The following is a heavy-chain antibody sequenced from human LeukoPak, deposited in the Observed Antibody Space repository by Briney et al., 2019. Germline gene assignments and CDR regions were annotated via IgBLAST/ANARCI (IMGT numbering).Heavy chain of an antibody. D-gene: IGHD6-19*01. CDR1: GFTFSSYS. CDR3: AREYSSGWYGDY. J-gene: IGHJ4*02. V-gene: IGHV3-48*04. Sequence: SGGSLRLSCAASGFTFSSYSMNWVRQAPGKGLEWLSYISYNSGTISYADSVKGRFTVSRDDAANSLYLQMTSLRVEDTAVYYCAREYSSGWYGDYWGQGTLVTVSS. CDR2: ISYNSGTI.